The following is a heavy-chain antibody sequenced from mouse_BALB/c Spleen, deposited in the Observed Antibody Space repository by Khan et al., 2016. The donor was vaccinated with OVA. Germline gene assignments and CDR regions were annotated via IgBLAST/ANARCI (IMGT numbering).Heavy chain of an antibody. Sequence: QVQLQQSGAELARPGASVKMSCNSSGYTITSYTMHWVKQRPGQGLEWIGYINPSNDYTNYNPNFKDKATLIVDKSSSTAYMQLSSLTSEDTASCYCEREGAYHKSAGWFTLWGQGTLVTVSA. J-gene: IGHJ3*01. CDR2: INPSNDYT. V-gene: IGHV1-4*01. CDR1: GYTITSYT. CDR3: EREGAYHKSAGWFTL.